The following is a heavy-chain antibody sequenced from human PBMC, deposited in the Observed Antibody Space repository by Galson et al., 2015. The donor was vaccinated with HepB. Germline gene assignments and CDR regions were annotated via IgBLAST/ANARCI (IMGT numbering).Heavy chain of an antibody. D-gene: IGHD6-19*01. Sequence: LSLTCAVYGGSFSGYYWSWIRQPPGKGLEWIGEINHSGSTNYNPSLKSRVTISVDTSKNQFSLKLSSVTAADTAVYYCANRRSGWHRTYWYWGQGTLVTVSS. J-gene: IGHJ4*02. CDR1: GGSFSGYY. CDR3: ANRRSGWHRTYWY. CDR2: INHSGST. V-gene: IGHV4-34*01.